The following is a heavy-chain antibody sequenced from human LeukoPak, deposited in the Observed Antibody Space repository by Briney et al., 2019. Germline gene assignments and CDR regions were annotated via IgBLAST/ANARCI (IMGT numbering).Heavy chain of an antibody. CDR3: ARGGYYRHDAFDI. V-gene: IGHV3-74*03. CDR2: IYSDGSSY. J-gene: IGHJ3*02. Sequence: TGGSLRLFCAASGFTFSSYWMHWVRQAPGKGLVWVSRIYSDGSSYTADSVKGRFTISRDNTENTLYLQMNSLRAEDTAVYYCARGGYYRHDAFDIWGQGTMVTVSS. D-gene: IGHD3-22*01. CDR1: GFTFSSYW.